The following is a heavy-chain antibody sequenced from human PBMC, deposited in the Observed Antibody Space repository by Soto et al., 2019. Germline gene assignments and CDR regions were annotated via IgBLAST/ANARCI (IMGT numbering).Heavy chain of an antibody. CDR1: GGTFSSYA. J-gene: IGHJ5*02. Sequence: RASLKVSCKASGGTFSSYAISWVRQAPGQGLEWMGGIIPIFGTANYAQKFQGRVTITADESTSTAYMELSSLRSEDTAVYYCARVAWNYDLAWFDPWGQGTLVTVSS. CDR2: IIPIFGTA. V-gene: IGHV1-69*13. D-gene: IGHD1-7*01. CDR3: ARVAWNYDLAWFDP.